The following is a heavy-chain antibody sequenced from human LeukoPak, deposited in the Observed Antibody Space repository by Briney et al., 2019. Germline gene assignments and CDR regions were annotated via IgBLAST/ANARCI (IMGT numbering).Heavy chain of an antibody. D-gene: IGHD1-26*01. Sequence: PGGSLRLSCAASGFTFSSYAMHWVRQAPGKGLEWVAVISYDGSNKYYADSVKGRFTISRDNSKNTLYLQMNSLRAEDTAVYYCAKVLHLLFDYWGQGILVTVSS. V-gene: IGHV3-30-3*01. CDR1: GFTFSSYA. CDR3: AKVLHLLFDY. J-gene: IGHJ4*02. CDR2: ISYDGSNK.